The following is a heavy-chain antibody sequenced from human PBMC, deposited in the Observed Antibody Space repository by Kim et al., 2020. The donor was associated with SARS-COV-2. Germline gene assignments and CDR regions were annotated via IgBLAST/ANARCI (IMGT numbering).Heavy chain of an antibody. CDR3: ARTKTNAEWFLDSGGDY. CDR2: ISSSSSYT. D-gene: IGHD3-3*01. J-gene: IGHJ4*02. Sequence: GGSLRLSCAASGFTFSDYYMSWIRQAPGKGLEWVSYISSSSSYTNYADSVKGRFTISRDNAKNSLYLQMNSLRAEDTAVYYCARTKTNAEWFLDSGGDYWGQGTLVTVSS. V-gene: IGHV3-11*06. CDR1: GFTFSDYY.